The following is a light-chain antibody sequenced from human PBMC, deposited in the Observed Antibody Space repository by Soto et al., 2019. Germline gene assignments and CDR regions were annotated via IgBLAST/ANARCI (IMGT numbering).Light chain of an antibody. CDR3: CSYAGSYTLV. J-gene: IGLJ3*02. Sequence: QSALTQPRSVSGSPGQSVTISCTGTSSDVGAYNYVSWNQQHPGKVPKLLIYDVTRRPSGVPDRFSGSKSGNTASLTISGLQAEDEADYYCCSYAGSYTLVFGGGTKLTVL. V-gene: IGLV2-11*01. CDR2: DVT. CDR1: SSDVGAYNY.